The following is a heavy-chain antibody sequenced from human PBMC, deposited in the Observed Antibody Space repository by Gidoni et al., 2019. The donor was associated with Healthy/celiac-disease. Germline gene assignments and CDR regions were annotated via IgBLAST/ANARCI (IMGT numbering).Heavy chain of an antibody. CDR1: GFTSSSYS. Sequence: EVQRVESGGGLVQPGGSPRPSCAASGFTSSSYSMNWVRQAPGEGLEWVSYIRSSSSTIYYADSVKCRFTISRDNAKNSLYLQMNSLRDEDTAVYYCARSITIFGVVIAPFEYWGQGTLVTVSS. CDR2: IRSSSSTI. V-gene: IGHV3-48*02. D-gene: IGHD3-3*01. J-gene: IGHJ4*02. CDR3: ARSITIFGVVIAPFEY.